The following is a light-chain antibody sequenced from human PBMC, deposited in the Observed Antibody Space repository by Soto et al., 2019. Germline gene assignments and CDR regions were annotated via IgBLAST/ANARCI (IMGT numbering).Light chain of an antibody. Sequence: EIVLTQSPGTLSLSPGERATLSCRASQSVSSTYLAWYQHKPGQAPRLLIYGAATRAAGVPDRFSGSGSGTDFTLTISRLEPDDFAVYYCQQYGSSPLFTFGPGTRVEIK. CDR2: GAA. CDR3: QQYGSSPLFT. CDR1: QSVSSTY. V-gene: IGKV3-20*01. J-gene: IGKJ3*01.